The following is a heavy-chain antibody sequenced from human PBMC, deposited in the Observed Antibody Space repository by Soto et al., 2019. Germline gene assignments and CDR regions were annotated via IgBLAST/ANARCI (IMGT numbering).Heavy chain of an antibody. D-gene: IGHD2-2*01. V-gene: IGHV4-4*02. CDR3: ASLVVVPAAIIGRRHNWFDP. CDR1: GGSISSSNW. J-gene: IGHJ5*02. CDR2: IYHSGST. Sequence: SETLSLTCAVSGGSISSSNWWSWVRQPPGKGLEWIGEIYHSGSTNYNPSLKSRVTISVDKSKNQFSLKLSSVTAADTAVYYCASLVVVPAAIIGRRHNWFDPWGQGTLVTV.